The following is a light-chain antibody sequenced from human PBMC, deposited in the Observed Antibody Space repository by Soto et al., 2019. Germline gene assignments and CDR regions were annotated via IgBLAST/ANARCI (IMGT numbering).Light chain of an antibody. V-gene: IGKV3-11*01. CDR3: QQRSNWPPLFT. J-gene: IGKJ3*01. CDR2: DAS. CDR1: QSVSSY. Sequence: EIVLTQSPATLSLSPGERATLSCRASQSVSSYLAWYQQKPGQAPRLLIYDASNRATGIPARFSGSGSGTDFTLTISSLEPEDFAVYYCQQRSNWPPLFTFGHGTKVDNK.